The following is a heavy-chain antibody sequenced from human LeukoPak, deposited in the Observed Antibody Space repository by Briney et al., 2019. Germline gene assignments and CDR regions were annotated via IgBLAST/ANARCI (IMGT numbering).Heavy chain of an antibody. V-gene: IGHV3-48*01. CDR2: ISSSSDFI. Sequence: PGGSLRLSCAASGFTFSSYSMNWVRQAPGKGLEWVSYISSSSDFIYYADSVKGRFTISRDNAKKSLYLQINSLRAEDTAVYFCARDLDYALFDYWGQGTLVTVSS. D-gene: IGHD3/OR15-3a*01. J-gene: IGHJ4*02. CDR1: GFTFSSYS. CDR3: ARDLDYALFDY.